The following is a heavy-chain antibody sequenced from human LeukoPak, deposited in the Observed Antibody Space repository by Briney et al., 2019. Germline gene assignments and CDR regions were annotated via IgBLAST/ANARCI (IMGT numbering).Heavy chain of an antibody. CDR1: GFTLSNYV. CDR3: ARERGGSGRAGWFDP. CDR2: ISNDGSNK. J-gene: IGHJ5*02. D-gene: IGHD6-19*01. Sequence: PGGSLRLSCAASGFTLSNYVIHWVRQAPGKGLEWVALISNDGSNKDFADSVKGRFTISRDISENTVYLQMNSLRPEDTAVYNCARERGGSGRAGWFDPWGQGTLVTVSS. V-gene: IGHV3-30-3*01.